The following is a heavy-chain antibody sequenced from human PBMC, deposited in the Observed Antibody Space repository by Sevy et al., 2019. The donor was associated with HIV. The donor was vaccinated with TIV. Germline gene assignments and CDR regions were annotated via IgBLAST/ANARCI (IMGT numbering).Heavy chain of an antibody. CDR2: IGSSSSTI. J-gene: IGHJ6*02. V-gene: IGHV3-48*02. Sequence: GGALRLSCAAPGFTFSSYGMNWVRQAPGKGLEWVSYIGSSSSTIYYAASVKGRFTISWDNAKSSLYLQMNSLRDEDTAVYYCARAWSGPYGMDVWGQGTTVTVSS. CDR3: ARAWSGPYGMDV. CDR1: GFTFSSYG. D-gene: IGHD3-3*01.